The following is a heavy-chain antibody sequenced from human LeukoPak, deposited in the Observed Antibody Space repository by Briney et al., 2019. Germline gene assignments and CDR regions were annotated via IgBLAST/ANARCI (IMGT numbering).Heavy chain of an antibody. J-gene: IGHJ4*02. Sequence: SETLSLTCTVSGGSISGYYWSWIRQPPGKGLEWIGYIYYSGSTNYNPSLKSRVTISVDTSKNQFSLNLSSVTAADTAIYYCARDGNTVTSDYWGQGTLVTVSS. V-gene: IGHV4-59*12. CDR1: GGSISGYY. D-gene: IGHD4-17*01. CDR2: IYYSGST. CDR3: ARDGNTVTSDY.